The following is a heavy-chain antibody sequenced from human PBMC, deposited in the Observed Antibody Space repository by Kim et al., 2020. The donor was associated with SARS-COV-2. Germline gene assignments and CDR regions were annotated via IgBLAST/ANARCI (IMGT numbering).Heavy chain of an antibody. CDR3: ARPHFSYWYFDL. J-gene: IGHJ2*01. CDR1: GGSISSSSYY. V-gene: IGHV4-39*01. CDR2: IYYSGST. Sequence: SETLSLTCTVSGGSISSSSYYWGWIRQPPGKGLEWIGSIYYSGSTSCNPSLKSRVTISVDTSKNQFSLKLSSVTAADTAVYYCARPHFSYWYFDLWGRGTLVTVSS.